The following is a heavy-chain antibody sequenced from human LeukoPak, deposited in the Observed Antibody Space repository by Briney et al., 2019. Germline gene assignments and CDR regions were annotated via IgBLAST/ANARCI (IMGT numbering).Heavy chain of an antibody. CDR1: TYIFTTTW. Sequence: GESLKISCKGSTYIFTTTWIGWVRQMPGKGLEWMGIIWPRDSNTGYSPSFQGQVTISADKSINTAYLQWSSLKASDTALYYCATGGGYWGQGTPVTVSS. J-gene: IGHJ4*02. CDR3: ATGGGY. V-gene: IGHV5-51*01. D-gene: IGHD3-16*01. CDR2: IWPRDSNT.